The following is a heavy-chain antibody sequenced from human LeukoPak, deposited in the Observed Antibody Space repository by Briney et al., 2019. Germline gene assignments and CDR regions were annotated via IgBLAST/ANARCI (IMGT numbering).Heavy chain of an antibody. J-gene: IGHJ4*02. V-gene: IGHV3-23*01. CDR3: AKGDDYVDY. Sequence: GGSLRPPCAASGFTFSSYAMSWVRQAPGKGLEWVSAISGSGGSTYYADSVKGRFTISRDNSKNTLYLQMNSLRAEDTAIYYCAKGDDYVDYWGQGTLVTVSS. CDR2: ISGSGGST. CDR1: GFTFSSYA.